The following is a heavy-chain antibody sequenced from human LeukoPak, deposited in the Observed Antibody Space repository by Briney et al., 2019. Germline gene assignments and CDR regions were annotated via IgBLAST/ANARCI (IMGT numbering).Heavy chain of an antibody. CDR2: IRQDGSEK. CDR1: GFTFSTYW. Sequence: GGSLRLSCAASGFTFSTYWMTWVRQAPGKGLEWVANIRQDGSEKYYVDSVKGRFTISRDNAKNSMYLQMKSLRAEDTAVYYCARDYRYSYGVDVWGKGTTVTVSS. V-gene: IGHV3-7*01. D-gene: IGHD5-18*01. J-gene: IGHJ6*04. CDR3: ARDYRYSYGVDV.